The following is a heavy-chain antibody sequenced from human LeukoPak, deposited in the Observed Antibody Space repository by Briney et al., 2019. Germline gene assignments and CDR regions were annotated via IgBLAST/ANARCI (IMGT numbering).Heavy chain of an antibody. CDR1: GGSISSYY. V-gene: IGHV4-59*01. CDR2: IYYSGST. D-gene: IGHD6-6*01. CDR3: ARGRSSSSGDYYYYMDV. J-gene: IGHJ6*03. Sequence: SETLSLTCTVSGGSISSYYWSWIRQPPGKGLEWIGYIYYSGSTNYNPSLKSRVTISVDTSKNQFSLKLSSVTAADTAVYYCARGRSSSSGDYYYYMDVWGKGTTVTVSS.